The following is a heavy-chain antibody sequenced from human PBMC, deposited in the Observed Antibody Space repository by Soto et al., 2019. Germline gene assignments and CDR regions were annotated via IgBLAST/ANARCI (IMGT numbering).Heavy chain of an antibody. CDR2: ISGSGGST. D-gene: IGHD3-22*01. CDR3: ASSSGYYP. Sequence: EVQLLESGGGLVQPGGSLRLSCAASGFTFSSYAMSWVRHAPGKGLEWVSAISGSGGSTYYADSVKGRFTISRDNSKKTKYPQMKSLIAEDTAVYYCASSSGYYPRGHGALVTVSS. V-gene: IGHV3-23*01. CDR1: GFTFSSYA. J-gene: IGHJ5*02.